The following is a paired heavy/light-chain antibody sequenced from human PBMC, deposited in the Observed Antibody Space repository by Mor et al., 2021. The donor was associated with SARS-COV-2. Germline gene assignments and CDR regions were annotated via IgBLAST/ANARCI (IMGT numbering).Light chain of an antibody. CDR1: ALPKQY. V-gene: IGLV3-25*03. CDR2: KDS. CDR3: QSADSSGSWV. Sequence: SYELTQPPSVSVSPGQTARITCSGDALPKQYAYWYQQKPGQAPVLVIYKDSERPSGIPERFSGSSSGTTVTLTISGVQAEDEADYYCQSADSSGSWVFGGGTKLTVL. J-gene: IGLJ3*02.
Heavy chain of an antibody. J-gene: IGHJ6*02. CDR2: IYYSGST. Sequence: QVQLQESGPGLVKPSETLSLTCTVSGGSVSSGSYYWSWIRQPPGKGLEWIGYIYYSGSTNYNPSLKSRVTISVDTSKNQFSLKLSSVTAADTAVYYCARVSGVSGVATIRAYYGMDVWGQGTTVTVSS. CDR3: ARVSGVSGVATIRAYYGMDV. V-gene: IGHV4-61*01. CDR1: GGSVSSGSYY. D-gene: IGHD5-12*01.